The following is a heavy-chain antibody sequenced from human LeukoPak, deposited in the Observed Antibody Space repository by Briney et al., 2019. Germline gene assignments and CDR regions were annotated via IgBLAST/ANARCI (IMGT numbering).Heavy chain of an antibody. CDR1: GFTFSNYA. V-gene: IGHV3-23*01. J-gene: IGHJ4*02. CDR2: INSGAGYT. Sequence: PGGSLRLSCAASGFTFSNYAMSWVRQAPGKGLEWVSAINSGAGYTYYADSVKGRFTISRDNSKNTLYLQMNSLRADDMAVYYCAKRHDQWAAGTLPGDYWGQGTLVTVSS. CDR3: AKRHDQWAAGTLPGDY. D-gene: IGHD6-13*01.